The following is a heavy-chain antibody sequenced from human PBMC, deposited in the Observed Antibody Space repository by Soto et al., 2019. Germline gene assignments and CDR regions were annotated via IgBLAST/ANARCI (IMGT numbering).Heavy chain of an antibody. J-gene: IGHJ4*02. CDR1: GFSISSGGYY. CDR2: IYYSGST. V-gene: IGHV4-31*03. D-gene: IGHD4-4*01. Sequence: PSETLSLTCPFSGFSISSGGYYWSWIRQHPGKGLEWIGYIYYSGSTYYNPSLKSRVTISVDTSKNQFSLKLSSVTAADTAVYYCARENLYSNYVDYWGQGTLVTVSS. CDR3: ARENLYSNYVDY.